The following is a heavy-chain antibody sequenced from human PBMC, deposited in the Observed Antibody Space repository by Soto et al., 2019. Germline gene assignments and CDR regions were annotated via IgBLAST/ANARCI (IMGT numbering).Heavy chain of an antibody. Sequence: EVQLAESGGGLVQPGGSLRLSCVASGFTFSRHYMTWVRQAPGKGLESVAKIKPDGSESYYVDSVRGRFTFSRDNAKNSLSPQMNSLGDEDTAVYYCAIEEWWRVEFWGQGTLVTVSS. CDR2: IKPDGSES. J-gene: IGHJ4*02. V-gene: IGHV3-7*01. CDR3: AIEEWWRVEF. CDR1: GFTFSRHY. D-gene: IGHD2-15*01.